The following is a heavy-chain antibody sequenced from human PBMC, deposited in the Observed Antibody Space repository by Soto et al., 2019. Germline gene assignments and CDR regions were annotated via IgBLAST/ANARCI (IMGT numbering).Heavy chain of an antibody. Sequence: QVQLVQSGAAVKKPGSSVKVSCKASGGTFSSYAISWVRQAPGQGLEWMGGIIPIFGTANYAQKFQGRVTITADKSTSTAYMELSSLSSEDTAVYYCARAKYDILTGYYNNYYYCGMDVWGQGTTVTVSS. CDR2: IIPIFGTA. D-gene: IGHD3-9*01. CDR3: ARAKYDILTGYYNNYYYCGMDV. CDR1: GGTFSSYA. V-gene: IGHV1-69*06. J-gene: IGHJ6*02.